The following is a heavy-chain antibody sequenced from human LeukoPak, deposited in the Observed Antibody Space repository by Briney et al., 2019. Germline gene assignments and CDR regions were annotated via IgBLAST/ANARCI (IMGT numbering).Heavy chain of an antibody. CDR2: ISSSGSTI. CDR3: ARDPELKLFGELPYYFDY. J-gene: IGHJ4*02. D-gene: IGHD3-10*02. CDR1: GFTFSDYY. V-gene: IGHV3-11*01. Sequence: PGGSLRLSCAASGFTFSDYYMSWIRQAPGKGLEWVSYISSSGSTIYYADSVKGRFTISRDNAKNSLYLQMNSLRAEDTAVYYCARDPELKLFGELPYYFDYWGQGTLVTVSS.